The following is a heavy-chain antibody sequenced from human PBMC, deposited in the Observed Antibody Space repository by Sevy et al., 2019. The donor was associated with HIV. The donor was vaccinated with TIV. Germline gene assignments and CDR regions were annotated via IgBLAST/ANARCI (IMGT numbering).Heavy chain of an antibody. CDR3: ARFLSTSYYYYLAMDV. D-gene: IGHD2-2*01. CDR1: GYTFTTYD. V-gene: IGHV1-8*01. Sequence: ASVKVSCKASGYTFTTYDINWVRQATGQGLEWMGWMNPNSGNTGYAQKFQGRVTMTRNTSIETAYMELSSLRSEDTAVYYCARFLSTSYYYYLAMDVWGQGTTVTVSS. CDR2: MNPNSGNT. J-gene: IGHJ6*02.